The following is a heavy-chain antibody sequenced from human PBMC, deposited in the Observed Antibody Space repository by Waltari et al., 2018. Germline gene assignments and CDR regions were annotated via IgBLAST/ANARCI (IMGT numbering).Heavy chain of an antibody. CDR2: SNPSGGST. CDR1: GYTFTSYY. V-gene: IGHV1-46*01. Sequence: VQLVQSGAEVKKPGASVKVSCKASGYTFTSYYMHWVRPAPGQGLEWMGRSNPSGGSTSYAQKFQGRVTMTRDTSTSTVYMELSSLRSEDTAVYYCARDDYYDSSGLPGGFDYWGQGTLVTVSS. D-gene: IGHD3-22*01. J-gene: IGHJ4*02. CDR3: ARDDYYDSSGLPGGFDY.